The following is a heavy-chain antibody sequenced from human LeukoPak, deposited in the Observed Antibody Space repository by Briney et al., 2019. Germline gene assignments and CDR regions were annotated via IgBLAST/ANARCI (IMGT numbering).Heavy chain of an antibody. J-gene: IGHJ6*03. CDR2: ISSSSSTI. V-gene: IGHV3-48*01. CDR1: GFTFSSYS. CDR3: GSSCGGDCYPNYYYYMDV. Sequence: GGSLRLSCAASGFTFSSYSMNWVRQAPGKGLEWVSYISSSSSTIYYADSVKGRFTISRDNAKNSLYLQMNSLRAEDTAVYYCGSSCGGDCYPNYYYYMDVWGKGTTVTVSS. D-gene: IGHD2-21*01.